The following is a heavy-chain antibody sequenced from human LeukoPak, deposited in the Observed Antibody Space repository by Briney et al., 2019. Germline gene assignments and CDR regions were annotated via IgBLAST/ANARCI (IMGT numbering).Heavy chain of an antibody. V-gene: IGHV1-18*01. D-gene: IGHD4-23*01. J-gene: IGHJ3*02. CDR3: ATRYYGGNSEDGIGDAFDI. Sequence: ASVKVSCKASGYTFTSYGISWVRQAPGQGLEWMGWISAYNGNTNYAQKLLGRVTMTTDTSTSTAYMELRSLRSDDTAVYYCATRYYGGNSEDGIGDAFDIWGQGTMVTVSS. CDR2: ISAYNGNT. CDR1: GYTFTSYG.